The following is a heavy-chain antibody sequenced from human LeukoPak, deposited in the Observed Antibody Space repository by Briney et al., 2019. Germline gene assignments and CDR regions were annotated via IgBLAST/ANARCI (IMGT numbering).Heavy chain of an antibody. V-gene: IGHV3-48*03. Sequence: PGGSLRLSCAASGFTFSSYEMNWVRQAPGKGLEWVSYISSSGGTIYYADSVKGRFTISRDNAKNSLYLQMNSLRAEDTAVYYCARGTIVVVTYWGQGTLVTVSS. D-gene: IGHD3-22*01. J-gene: IGHJ4*02. CDR3: ARGTIVVVTY. CDR1: GFTFSSYE. CDR2: ISSSGGTI.